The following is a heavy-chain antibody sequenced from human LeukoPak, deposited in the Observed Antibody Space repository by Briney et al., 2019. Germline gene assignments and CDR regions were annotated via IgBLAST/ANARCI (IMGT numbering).Heavy chain of an antibody. CDR3: ARDLRGAYYYYYGMDV. Sequence: GGSLRLSCAASGFTVSNNYMNWVRQAPGKGLEWVSVIYSGGNTYYADSVKGRFTISRDNSKNTLYLQMNSLRAEDTAMYYCARDLRGAYYYYYGMDVWGQGTTVTVSS. CDR1: GFTVSNNY. V-gene: IGHV3-53*01. J-gene: IGHJ6*02. D-gene: IGHD2-15*01. CDR2: IYSGGNT.